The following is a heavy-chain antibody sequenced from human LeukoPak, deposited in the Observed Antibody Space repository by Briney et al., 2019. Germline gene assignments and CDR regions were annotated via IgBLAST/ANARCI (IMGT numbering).Heavy chain of an antibody. CDR1: GFIFSNFD. CDR3: ARGEERATINALDS. J-gene: IGHJ4*02. CDR2: ITSSGSYI. D-gene: IGHD5-24*01. Sequence: SGGSLRLSCAASGFIFSNFDMHWVRQAPGKGLEWVSAITSSGSYIYYADSMKGRFAISRDNARNLLFLQMDSLRAEDTAVYFCARGEERATINALDSWGQGTLVNVSS. V-gene: IGHV3-21*06.